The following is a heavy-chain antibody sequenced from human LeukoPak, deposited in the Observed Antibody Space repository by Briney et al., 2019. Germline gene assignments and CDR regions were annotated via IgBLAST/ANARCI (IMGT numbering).Heavy chain of an antibody. CDR1: GGSIRSYY. V-gene: IGHV4-59*08. Sequence: PSETLSLTCTVSGGSIRSYYWSWIRQPPGKGLEWIGYIYYSGSTNYNPSLKSRVTISVDTSKNQFSLKLSSVTAADTAVYYCARLRCSGGSCYFVQAFDIWGQGTMVTVSS. CDR3: ARLRCSGGSCYFVQAFDI. D-gene: IGHD2-15*01. CDR2: IYYSGST. J-gene: IGHJ3*02.